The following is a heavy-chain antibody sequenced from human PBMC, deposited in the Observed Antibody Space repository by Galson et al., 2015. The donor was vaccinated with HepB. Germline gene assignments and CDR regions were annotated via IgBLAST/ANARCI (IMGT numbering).Heavy chain of an antibody. Sequence: SVKVSCKASGFTFTSYGISWVRQAPGQGLEWVGWISSYNGNTKYAHNLQGRVTMTRDTSTNTDYMEMTSLRADDTAVYYCARELVAAASDYWGQGTLVTVSS. J-gene: IGHJ4*02. CDR2: ISSYNGNT. CDR1: GFTFTSYG. D-gene: IGHD2-15*01. CDR3: ARELVAAASDY. V-gene: IGHV1-18*04.